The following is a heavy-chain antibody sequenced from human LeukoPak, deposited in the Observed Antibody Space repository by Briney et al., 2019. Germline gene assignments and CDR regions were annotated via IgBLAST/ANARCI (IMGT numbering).Heavy chain of an antibody. Sequence: GGSLRLSWAASGFTFGTSSMNWFRQAPGKGLKGVSYISSSSNIIHYADSVKGRFTISRDNAKNSLYLQMNSLRGEDTAVYYCVREGRGYYLFDYWGQGTLVTVSS. D-gene: IGHD3-22*01. CDR2: ISSSSNII. CDR3: VREGRGYYLFDY. V-gene: IGHV3-48*01. J-gene: IGHJ4*02. CDR1: GFTFGTSS.